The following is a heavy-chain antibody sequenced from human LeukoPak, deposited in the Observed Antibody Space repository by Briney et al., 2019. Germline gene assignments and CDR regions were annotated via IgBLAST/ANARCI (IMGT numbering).Heavy chain of an antibody. CDR1: GFTFSSFS. D-gene: IGHD6-13*01. CDR2: ISSSSSSYI. V-gene: IGHV3-21*01. CDR3: ARAGCSSSCPLRNNWFDP. Sequence: PGGSLRLSCAASGFTFSSFSMSWVRQAPGKGLEWVSSISSSSSSYIYYADSVKGRFTISRDNAKNSLYLQMNSLRAEDTAVYYCARAGCSSSCPLRNNWFDPWGQRTLVTVSS. J-gene: IGHJ5*02.